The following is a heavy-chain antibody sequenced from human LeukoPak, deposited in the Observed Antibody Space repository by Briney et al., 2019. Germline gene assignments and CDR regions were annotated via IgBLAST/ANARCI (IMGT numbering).Heavy chain of an antibody. V-gene: IGHV4-59*08. CDR3: ARPTHSGTSYDAFGI. D-gene: IGHD1-26*01. Sequence: PSETLSLTCTVSGGSISNYYWTWIRQPPGRGLECIGNVYNDVSTNYNPSLKSRVTISVDTSKNQFSLKLSFVTAADTAVYYCARPTHSGTSYDAFGIWGQGTMVTVSS. J-gene: IGHJ3*02. CDR2: VYNDVST. CDR1: GGSISNYY.